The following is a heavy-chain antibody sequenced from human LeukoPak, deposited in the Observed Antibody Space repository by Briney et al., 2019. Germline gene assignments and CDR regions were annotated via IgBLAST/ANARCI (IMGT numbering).Heavy chain of an antibody. V-gene: IGHV1-2*02. J-gene: IGHJ4*02. CDR1: GYTFTVYY. Sequence: GASVKVSFKASGYTFTVYYMHWVRQAPGQGLEWMGWIYPNSGGTKYAQKFQGRVTITRDTSISTAYLELSRLRFDDTAVYYCAREHMTRVTLDYWGQGTLVTVSS. CDR3: AREHMTRVTLDY. D-gene: IGHD4-17*01. CDR2: IYPNSGGT.